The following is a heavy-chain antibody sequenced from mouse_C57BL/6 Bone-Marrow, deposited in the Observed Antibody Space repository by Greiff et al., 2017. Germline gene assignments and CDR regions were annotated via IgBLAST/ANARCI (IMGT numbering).Heavy chain of an antibody. CDR2: IDPSDSST. D-gene: IGHD1-1*01. V-gene: IGHV1-50*01. CDR1: GYTFTSYW. CDR3: SRDLTTVVAGDY. J-gene: IGHJ2*01. Sequence: QVQLQQPGAELVKPGASVKLSCKASGYTFTSYWMQWVKQRPGQGLEWIGEIDPSDSSTNYNKKFKGKATLTVDTSPSTAYVQLSSLTSEDAAVYYCSRDLTTVVAGDYWVQGTTLTVSS.